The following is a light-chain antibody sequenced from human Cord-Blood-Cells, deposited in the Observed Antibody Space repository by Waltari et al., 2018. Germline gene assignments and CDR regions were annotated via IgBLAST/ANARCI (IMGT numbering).Light chain of an antibody. Sequence: QSVLTQPPSASGTPGQRVTISCSGSSSNIGSNSVYWYQQLPGTAPKLLIYRNNQRPSGVPDRFSGSKSGTSASLAISGLRSEDEADYYCAAWDDSLYWVFGGGTKLTVL. J-gene: IGLJ3*02. CDR2: RNN. CDR3: AAWDDSLYWV. V-gene: IGLV1-47*01. CDR1: SSNIGSNS.